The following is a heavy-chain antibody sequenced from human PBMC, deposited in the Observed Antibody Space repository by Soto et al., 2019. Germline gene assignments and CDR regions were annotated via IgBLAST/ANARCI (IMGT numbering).Heavy chain of an antibody. Sequence: PSETLSLTCAVSSGSISSSNWWSWVRQPPGKGLEWIGEIYHSGSTNYNPSLKSRVTISVDKSKNQFSLKLSSVTAADTAVYYCASLTTPYARFDYYYYMDVWGKGTTVTVSS. CDR3: ASLTTPYARFDYYYYMDV. D-gene: IGHD2-15*01. J-gene: IGHJ6*03. CDR1: SGSISSSNW. CDR2: IYHSGST. V-gene: IGHV4-4*02.